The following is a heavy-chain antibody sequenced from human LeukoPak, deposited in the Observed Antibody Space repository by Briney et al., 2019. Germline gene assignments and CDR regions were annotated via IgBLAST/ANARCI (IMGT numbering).Heavy chain of an antibody. CDR1: GGSISSYY. CDR2: IYTSGST. J-gene: IGHJ6*02. CDR3: ARDATIVVVPAHYYYYGIDV. V-gene: IGHV4-4*07. Sequence: KPSETLSLTCTGSGGSISSYYWSWIRQPAGKGLEWIGRIYTSGSTNYNPSLKSRVTMSVDTSKNQFSLKLSSVTAADTAVYYCARDATIVVVPAHYYYYGIDVWGQGTTVTVSS. D-gene: IGHD2-2*01.